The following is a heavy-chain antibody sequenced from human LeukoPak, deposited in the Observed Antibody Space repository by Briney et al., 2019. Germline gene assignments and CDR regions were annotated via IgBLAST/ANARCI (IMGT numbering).Heavy chain of an antibody. J-gene: IGHJ5*02. V-gene: IGHV1-2*02. Sequence: ASVTVSCKASGYTFTGYYMHWVRQAPGQGLEWMGSINPNSGGTNYAQKFQGRVTMTRDTSISTAYMELIRLRSDDTAVYYCARVFGSSARQLLFDPWGQGTLVTVSS. CDR2: INPNSGGT. D-gene: IGHD1-26*01. CDR1: GYTFTGYY. CDR3: ARVFGSSARQLLFDP.